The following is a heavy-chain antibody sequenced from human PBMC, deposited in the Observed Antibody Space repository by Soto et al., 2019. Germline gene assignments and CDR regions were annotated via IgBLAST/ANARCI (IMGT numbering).Heavy chain of an antibody. D-gene: IGHD4-17*01. CDR2: IDPSDSYT. V-gene: IGHV5-10-1*01. CDR3: AILTTVTPNPFDY. CDR1: GYSFTSYW. Sequence: GESLKISCKGSGYSFTSYWIGWVRQMPGKGLEWMGRIDPSDSYTNYSPSFQGHVTISADKSISTAYLQWSSPKASDTAMYYCAILTTVTPNPFDYWGQGTLVTSPQ. J-gene: IGHJ4*02.